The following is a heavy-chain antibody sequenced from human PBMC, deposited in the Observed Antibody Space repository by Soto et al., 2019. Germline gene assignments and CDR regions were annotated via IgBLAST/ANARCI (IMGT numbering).Heavy chain of an antibody. CDR1: GFTFSGYA. Sequence: PGGSLRLSCAASGFTFSGYAMSWVRQAPGKGLEWVSAISGSGGSTYYADSVKGRFTISRDNSKNTLYLQMNSLRAEDTAVYYCAKRNWNYDALGPFDYWGQGTLVTVSS. V-gene: IGHV3-23*01. CDR2: ISGSGGST. D-gene: IGHD1-7*01. CDR3: AKRNWNYDALGPFDY. J-gene: IGHJ4*02.